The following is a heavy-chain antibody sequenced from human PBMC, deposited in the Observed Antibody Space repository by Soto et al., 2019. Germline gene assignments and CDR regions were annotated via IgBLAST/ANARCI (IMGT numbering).Heavy chain of an antibody. CDR3: AKGGGYYDSVGY. CDR2: ISGSGGST. D-gene: IGHD3-22*01. V-gene: IGHV3-23*01. CDR1: GFTFSSYA. J-gene: IGHJ4*02. Sequence: EVQLLESGGGLVQPGGSLRLSCAASGFTFSSYAMSWVRQAPGKGLEWVSAISGSGGSTYYADSVKGRFTISRDKSKNTLYLQMNSLRAEDTAVYYCAKGGGYYDSVGYWGQGTLVTVSS.